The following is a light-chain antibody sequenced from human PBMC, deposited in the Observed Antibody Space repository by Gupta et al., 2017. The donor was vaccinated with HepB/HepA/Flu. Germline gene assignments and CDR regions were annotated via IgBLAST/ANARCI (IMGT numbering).Light chain of an antibody. CDR1: QSVSLS. Sequence: EIVLTQFPATLSLSPGERVTLSCRASQSVSLSLAWYQQKPCQAPRLLVYDAFTRYAGVPPRFSGVGCGTDFTLTISRREPEDLAVYYCQQRFYSHLVTFGEGTLLDIK. V-gene: IGKV3-11*01. CDR2: DAF. J-gene: IGKJ5*01. CDR3: QQRFYSHLVT.